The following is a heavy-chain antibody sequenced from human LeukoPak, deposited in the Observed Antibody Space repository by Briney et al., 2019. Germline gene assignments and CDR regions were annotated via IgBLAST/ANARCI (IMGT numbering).Heavy chain of an antibody. CDR1: GFTFSTFA. V-gene: IGHV3-23*01. J-gene: IGHJ3*02. Sequence: GGSLRLSCAASGFTFSTFAMNWVRQAPGKGLEWVSTIGGSGSDTYYADSVKGRLTISRDNAKNSLYLQMDSLRAEDTAVYYCARVDYGAYASFDIWGQGTMVTVSS. D-gene: IGHD4-17*01. CDR2: IGGSGSDT. CDR3: ARVDYGAYASFDI.